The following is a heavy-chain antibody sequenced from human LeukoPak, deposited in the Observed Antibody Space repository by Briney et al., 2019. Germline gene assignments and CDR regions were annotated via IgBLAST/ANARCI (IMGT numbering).Heavy chain of an antibody. CDR3: AKNLESYGDSSTDF. Sequence: GGSLRLSCAASGFTFSSYAMSWVRQAPGKGLEWVSAISGSGGSTNYADSVKGRFTISRDNSKNTLYLQMNSLRADDTAVYYCAKNLESYGDSSTDFWGQGTLVTVSS. CDR1: GFTFSSYA. J-gene: IGHJ4*02. D-gene: IGHD4-17*01. CDR2: ISGSGGST. V-gene: IGHV3-23*01.